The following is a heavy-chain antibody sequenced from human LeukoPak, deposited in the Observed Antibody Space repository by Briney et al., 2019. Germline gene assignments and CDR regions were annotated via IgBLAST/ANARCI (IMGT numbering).Heavy chain of an antibody. CDR1: GYTFTAYY. V-gene: IGHV1-2*02. Sequence: ASVKVSCKASGYTFTAYYMHWVRQAPGQGLEWMGWINPNSGGTNYAQKFQGRVTMTRDTSISTAYMELSRLRSDDTAVYYCARTSRYDILTGYDYWGQGTLVTVSS. CDR2: INPNSGGT. J-gene: IGHJ4*02. CDR3: ARTSRYDILTGYDY. D-gene: IGHD3-9*01.